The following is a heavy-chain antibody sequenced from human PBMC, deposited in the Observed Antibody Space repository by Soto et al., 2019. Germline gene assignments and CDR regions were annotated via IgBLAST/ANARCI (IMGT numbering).Heavy chain of an antibody. J-gene: IGHJ4*02. CDR1: GFSITDYA. V-gene: IGHV3-23*01. CDR2: ISDSGTKT. Sequence: EVQLLESGGGFIQPGGSLRLSCSASGFSITDYAMSWVRQAPGKGLEWVSSISDSGTKTFYGDSVKGRFAISRDTSKNTVYIQMNNLRAEDTALYYCAKDGIRKDDYWGQGTVVTVSS. CDR3: AKDGIRKDDY.